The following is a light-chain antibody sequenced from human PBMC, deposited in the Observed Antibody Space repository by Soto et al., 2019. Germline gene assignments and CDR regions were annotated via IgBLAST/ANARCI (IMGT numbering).Light chain of an antibody. Sequence: QSAPTQPASVSASPGQSITISCAGTSSDVGGYNYVSWYQQYPGKAPKLVIYEVSNRPSGVSNRFSGSKSANTASLTISGLQAEDEADYYCNSYTSSSTWVFGGGTKLTVL. CDR1: SSDVGGYNY. J-gene: IGLJ3*02. CDR2: EVS. CDR3: NSYTSSSTWV. V-gene: IGLV2-14*01.